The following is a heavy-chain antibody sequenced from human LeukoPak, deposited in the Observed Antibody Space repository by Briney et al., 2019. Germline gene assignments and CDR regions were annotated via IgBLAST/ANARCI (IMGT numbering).Heavy chain of an antibody. CDR2: IVVGSGNT. D-gene: IGHD1-26*01. Sequence: SVKVSCKASGFTFTSSAVQWVRQARGQRLEWIGWIVVGSGNTNYAQKFQERVTITRDMSTSTAYMELSSLRSEDTAVYYCARVVGATYNFDYWGQGTLVTVSS. CDR3: ARVVGATYNFDY. J-gene: IGHJ4*02. CDR1: GFTFTSSA. V-gene: IGHV1-58*01.